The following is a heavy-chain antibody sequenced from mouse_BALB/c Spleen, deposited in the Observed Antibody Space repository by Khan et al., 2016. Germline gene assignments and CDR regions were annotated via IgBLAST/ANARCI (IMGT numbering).Heavy chain of an antibody. J-gene: IGHJ1*01. CDR1: AFTFNTYA. Sequence: EVQLVESGGGLVQPKGSLKLSCAASAFTFNTYAMDWVRQAPGKGLEWVARIRTKSNNLSTYYADSVKDRLTISRDDSQSMLYLQRNNLKTEDTGMYYCVRQNLRWYFDVWGAGTTVTVSS. V-gene: IGHV10-1*02. CDR3: VRQNLRWYFDV. D-gene: IGHD1-1*01. CDR2: IRTKSNNLST.